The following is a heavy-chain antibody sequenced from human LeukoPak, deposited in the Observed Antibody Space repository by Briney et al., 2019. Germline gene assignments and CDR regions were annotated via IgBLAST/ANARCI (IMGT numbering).Heavy chain of an antibody. CDR2: IRQDGSEK. J-gene: IGHJ3*01. CDR1: GFIIGSYW. CDR3: ARAGYYGDDAFDL. Sequence: GSLRLSCVASGFIIGSYWMSWVRQAPGKGLEWVANIRQDGSEKYYVDSVKGRLTISRDNANNSLYLQMNNLTAADTAIYYCARAGYYGDDAFDLWGQGTRVTVSS. D-gene: IGHD2/OR15-2a*01. V-gene: IGHV3-7*01.